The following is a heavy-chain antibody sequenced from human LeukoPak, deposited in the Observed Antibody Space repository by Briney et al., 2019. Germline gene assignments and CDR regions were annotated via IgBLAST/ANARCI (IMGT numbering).Heavy chain of an antibody. D-gene: IGHD2-2*01. V-gene: IGHV3-23*01. CDR2: ISGSGGST. J-gene: IGHJ6*02. CDR3: KSSLGLGYCSSTSCYSAYGMDV. CDR1: GFTFSSYA. Sequence: GGSLRLSCAASGFTFSSYAMSWVRQAPGKGLEWVSAISGSGGSTYYADSVKGRFTISRDNSKNTLYLQMNSLKTEDTAVYYCKSSLGLGYCSSTSCYSAYGMDVWGQGTTVTVSS.